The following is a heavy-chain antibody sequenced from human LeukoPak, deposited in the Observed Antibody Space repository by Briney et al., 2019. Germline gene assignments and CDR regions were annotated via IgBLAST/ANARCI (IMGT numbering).Heavy chain of an antibody. J-gene: IGHJ4*02. Sequence: GGSLRLSCAASGFTFSSYAMSWVRQAPGKGLEWVSAISGSGGSTYYADSVKGRFTISRDNSKNTLYLQMNSLRAADTAVYYCARTSGSYPINDVDYWGQGTLVTVSS. CDR3: ARTSGSYPINDVDY. D-gene: IGHD1-26*01. CDR2: ISGSGGST. V-gene: IGHV3-23*01. CDR1: GFTFSSYA.